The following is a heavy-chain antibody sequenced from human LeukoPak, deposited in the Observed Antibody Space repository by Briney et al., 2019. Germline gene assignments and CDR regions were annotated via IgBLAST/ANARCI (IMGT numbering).Heavy chain of an antibody. CDR1: GFTFSSYA. D-gene: IGHD3-22*01. CDR3: AKDYHPDYYDSSGYCD. J-gene: IGHJ4*02. CDR2: ISGSGGST. V-gene: IGHV3-23*01. Sequence: GGSLRLSCAASGFTFSSYAMSWVRQAPGKGLEWVSAISGSGGSTYYADSVKGRFTISRDNSKNTLYLQMNSLRAEDTAVYYCAKDYHPDYYDSSGYCDWGQGTLVTVSS.